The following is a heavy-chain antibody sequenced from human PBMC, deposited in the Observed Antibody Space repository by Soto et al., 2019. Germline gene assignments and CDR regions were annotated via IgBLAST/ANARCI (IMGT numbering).Heavy chain of an antibody. Sequence: SETLSLTYTVSSGSISSYYWSWIRQPPGKGLEWIGYIYHSGSTYYNPSLKSRVTISVDRSKNQFSLKLSSVTAADTAVYYCARVPDRWGQGTLVTVSS. CDR3: ARVPDR. J-gene: IGHJ5*02. V-gene: IGHV4-59*12. D-gene: IGHD2-2*01. CDR2: IYHSGST. CDR1: SGSISSYY.